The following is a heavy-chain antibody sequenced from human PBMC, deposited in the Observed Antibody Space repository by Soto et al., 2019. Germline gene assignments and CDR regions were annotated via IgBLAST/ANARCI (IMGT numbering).Heavy chain of an antibody. Sequence: EVQLVESGGGLVQPGGSLRLSCAASGLTFSSYSMNWVRQAPGKGLEWVSFITSSSITKYYTDSVKGRFSISRDNAQNSLYLQMNSLRDDDTAVYYCATAGYSSSWPYFDYWGQGILVTVSS. V-gene: IGHV3-48*02. J-gene: IGHJ4*02. D-gene: IGHD6-13*01. CDR3: ATAGYSSSWPYFDY. CDR2: ITSSSITK. CDR1: GLTFSSYS.